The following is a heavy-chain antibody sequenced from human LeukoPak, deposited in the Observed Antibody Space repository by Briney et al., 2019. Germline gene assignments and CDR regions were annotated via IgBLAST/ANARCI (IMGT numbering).Heavy chain of an antibody. CDR1: GSPFTSYW. V-gene: IGHV5-51*01. D-gene: IGHD6-13*01. CDR2: IYPGDSDT. Sequence: GASLQISCKGSGSPFTSYWIGWVRPMPGKGLEWMGIIYPGDSDTRYSPSFQGQVTISADKSISTAYLQWSSLKASDTAMYYCARLWQQRSPFDYWGQGTLVTVSS. J-gene: IGHJ4*02. CDR3: ARLWQQRSPFDY.